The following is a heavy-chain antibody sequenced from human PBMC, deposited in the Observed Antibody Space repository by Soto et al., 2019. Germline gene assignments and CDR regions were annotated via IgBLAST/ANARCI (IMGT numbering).Heavy chain of an antibody. J-gene: IGHJ3*02. V-gene: IGHV3-30*04. D-gene: IGHD2-15*01. CDR1: GFTFSSYA. CDR3: AKAISYAVVVVGDTLDAFDI. Sequence: PGGSLRLSCAASGFTFSSYAMHWVRQAPGKGLEWVSVISGSGSNRYYADSVKGRFTISRDNSKSTLYLQMHSLRAEDRAVYYCAKAISYAVVVVGDTLDAFDIWGQGTKVTVS. CDR2: ISGSGSNR.